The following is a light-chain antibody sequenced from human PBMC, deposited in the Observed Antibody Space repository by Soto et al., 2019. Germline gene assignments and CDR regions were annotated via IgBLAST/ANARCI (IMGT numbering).Light chain of an antibody. CDR1: SSDVGGYDF. Sequence: QSVLTQPRSVSGSPGQSVTLSCTGTSSDVGGYDFVSWYQQYPGKAPKLIIYDVTKRTSGVPDRFSGSKSGNSASLTISGLQAEDEADYYCSSYGGRDDMIFGGGTKLTVL. V-gene: IGLV2-11*01. J-gene: IGLJ2*01. CDR3: SSYGGRDDMI. CDR2: DVT.